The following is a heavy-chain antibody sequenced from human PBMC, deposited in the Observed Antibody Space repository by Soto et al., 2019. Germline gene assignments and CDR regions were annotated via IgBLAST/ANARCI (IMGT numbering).Heavy chain of an antibody. CDR1: GFTFSNAW. J-gene: IGHJ6*02. D-gene: IGHD3-10*01. V-gene: IGHV3-15*01. Sequence: EVQLVESGGGLVKPGGSLRLSCAASGFTFSNAWMSWVRQAPGKGLEWVCRIKSKTDGGTTDYAAPVKGRFTISRDDSKNTLYLQMNSLKTEDTAVYYCTTDLLLWFGEFDYYYYYGMDVWGQGTTVTVSS. CDR3: TTDLLLWFGEFDYYYYYGMDV. CDR2: IKSKTDGGTT.